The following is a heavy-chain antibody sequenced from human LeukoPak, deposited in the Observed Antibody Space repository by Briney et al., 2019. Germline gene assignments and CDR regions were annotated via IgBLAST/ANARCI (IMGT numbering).Heavy chain of an antibody. CDR2: ISGSGDNT. CDR3: ANPPTVTSFDD. Sequence: GGSLRLSCAASGFTFSRYAMNWVRQPPGKGLEWISSISGSGDNTYYADFVKGRFTISRDNSKNTLYLQMNSLRAEDTAVYYCANPPTVTSFDDCGQGTLVTVSS. D-gene: IGHD4-11*01. V-gene: IGHV3-23*01. J-gene: IGHJ4*02. CDR1: GFTFSRYA.